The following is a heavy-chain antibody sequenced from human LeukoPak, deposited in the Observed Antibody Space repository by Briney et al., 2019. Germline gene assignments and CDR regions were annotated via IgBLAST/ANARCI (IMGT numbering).Heavy chain of an antibody. D-gene: IGHD3-16*01. V-gene: IGHV4-31*03. J-gene: IGHJ6*02. CDR2: IYYSGST. Sequence: PSETLSLACTVSGGSISSGGYYWSWIRQHPGKGLEWIGYIYYSGSTYYNPSLKSRVTISVDTSKNQFSLKLSSVTAADTAVYYCARELHGGGMDVWGQGTTVTVSS. CDR1: GGSISSGGYY. CDR3: ARELHGGGMDV.